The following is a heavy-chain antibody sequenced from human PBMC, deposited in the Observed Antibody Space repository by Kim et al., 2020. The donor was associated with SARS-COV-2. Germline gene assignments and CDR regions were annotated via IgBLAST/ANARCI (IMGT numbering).Heavy chain of an antibody. V-gene: IGHV3-23*01. CDR1: GFNFSTFA. J-gene: IGHJ4*02. Sequence: GGSLRLSCAASGFNFSTFAMTWVRLAPGKGLERVSLITAHTGHTYYADSVKGRFTISRDDSRNTLYLQMNNLRAEDTAMYFCAAARTSSGGAYLYWGQGTLVTVSS. D-gene: IGHD2-15*01. CDR2: ITAHTGHT. CDR3: AAARTSSGGAYLY.